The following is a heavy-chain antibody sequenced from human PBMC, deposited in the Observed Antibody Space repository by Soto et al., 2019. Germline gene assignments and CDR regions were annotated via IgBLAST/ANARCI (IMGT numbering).Heavy chain of an antibody. V-gene: IGHV4-39*07. CDR2: IHYSGST. J-gene: IGHJ5*02. D-gene: IGHD6-25*01. CDR3: ARGGVAARKGRWFDP. Sequence: QLQLLESGPGLVKPSEALSLTCGVSGASISNHIYYWGWFRQPPGKGLEWIGYIHYSGSTNYNPSLRSRVTISVDTPKNQFSLKVNSMTAADTAIYYCARGGVAARKGRWFDPWGQGTLVTVSS. CDR1: GASISNHIYY.